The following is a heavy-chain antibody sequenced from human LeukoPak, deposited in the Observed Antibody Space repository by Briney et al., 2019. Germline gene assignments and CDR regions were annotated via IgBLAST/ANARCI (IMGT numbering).Heavy chain of an antibody. CDR2: IYYSGST. CDR3: ARVRFLEWLNYDH. J-gene: IGHJ5*02. D-gene: IGHD3-3*01. Sequence: SETLSLTCTVSGGSISSGGYYWSWIRQHPGKGLEWIGYIYYSGSTYYNPSLKSRATISVDTSKNQFSLKLSSVTAADTAVYYCARVRFLEWLNYDHWGQGTLVTVSS. CDR1: GGSISSGGYY. V-gene: IGHV4-31*03.